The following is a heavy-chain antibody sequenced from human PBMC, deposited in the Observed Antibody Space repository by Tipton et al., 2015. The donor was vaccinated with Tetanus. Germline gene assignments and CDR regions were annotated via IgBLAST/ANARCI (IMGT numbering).Heavy chain of an antibody. D-gene: IGHD3-22*01. V-gene: IGHV4-30-4*01. CDR2: ISHSGTT. CDR3: ARDRRDFAYDSRGFYSPLYYFDN. Sequence: TLSLTCTVSGGSISSDAHYWSWIRQAPGKSLEWLGYISHSGTTNYNPSLMSRVTLSLDTARGQFSLKLTSVTAADAAVYFCARDRRDFAYDSRGFYSPLYYFDNWGQGVRVTVSS. CDR1: GGSISSDAHY. J-gene: IGHJ4*02.